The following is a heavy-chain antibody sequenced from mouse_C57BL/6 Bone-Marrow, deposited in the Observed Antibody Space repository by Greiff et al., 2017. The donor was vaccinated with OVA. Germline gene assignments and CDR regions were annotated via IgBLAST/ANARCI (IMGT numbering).Heavy chain of an antibody. CDR3: AREEVYYSWFAY. D-gene: IGHD2-12*01. Sequence: QVQLLQPGPVLVMPWASVTLSCTASVYTFPSYCLHWLMQRPGQGLVWIGYINPCTGGTNYNEKFKSKATLTVDKSSSTAYMQLSSLTSEDSAVYYCAREEVYYSWFAYWGQGTLVTVSA. CDR1: VYTFPSYC. CDR2: INPCTGGT. J-gene: IGHJ3*01. V-gene: IGHV1-53*01.